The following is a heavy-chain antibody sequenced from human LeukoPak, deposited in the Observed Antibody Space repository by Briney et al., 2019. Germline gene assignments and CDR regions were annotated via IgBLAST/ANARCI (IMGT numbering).Heavy chain of an antibody. CDR2: LNEDGGYT. V-gene: IGHV3-23*01. J-gene: IGHJ4*02. D-gene: IGHD2-15*01. CDR3: VRDFSCSGGSCPLFDS. CDR1: GFTFNIYA. Sequence: GGSLRLSCAASGFTFNIYAMSWVRQAPRKGLAWVSGLNEDGGYTYYADSVKGRFTISRDNSENTLYLQMSSLRAEDTAIYYCVRDFSCSGGSCPLFDSWGQGTPVSVSS.